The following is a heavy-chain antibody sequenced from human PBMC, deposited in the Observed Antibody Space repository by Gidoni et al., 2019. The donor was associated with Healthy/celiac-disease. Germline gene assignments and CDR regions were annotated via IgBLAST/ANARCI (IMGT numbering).Heavy chain of an antibody. J-gene: IGHJ3*02. V-gene: IGHV4-4*02. Sequence: GLVKPSGTLSLTCAVSGGSISSSNWWSWVRQPPGKGLEWIGEIYHSGSTNYNPSLKSRVTISVDKSKNQFSLKLSSVTAADTAVYYCARYPSTRLAASDAFDIWGQGTMVTVSS. CDR2: IYHSGST. CDR1: GGSISSSNW. CDR3: ARYPSTRLAASDAFDI. D-gene: IGHD6-19*01.